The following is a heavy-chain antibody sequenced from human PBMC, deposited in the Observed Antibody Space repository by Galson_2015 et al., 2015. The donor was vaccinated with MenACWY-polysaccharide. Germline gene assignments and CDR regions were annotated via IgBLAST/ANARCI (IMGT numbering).Heavy chain of an antibody. D-gene: IGHD2-21*01. V-gene: IGHV5-10-1*01. Sequence: QSGAEVKKPGESLRISCKGSGYSFTSYWISWVRQMPGKGLEWMGRIDPSDSYTNYSPSFQGHVTISADKSISTAYLQWSSLKSSDTAIYYCARHGGLVSAPPLWDVWGQGTTVTVS. CDR3: ARHGGLVSAPPLWDV. CDR1: GYSFTSYW. CDR2: IDPSDSYT. J-gene: IGHJ6*02.